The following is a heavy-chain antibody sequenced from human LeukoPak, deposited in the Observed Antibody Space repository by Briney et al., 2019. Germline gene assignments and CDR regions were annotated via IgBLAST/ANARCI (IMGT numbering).Heavy chain of an antibody. V-gene: IGHV1-69*04. CDR1: GGTFNSYG. Sequence: SVKVSCKASGGTFNSYGISWVRQAPGQGLEWMGRIIPFPGIANYAQKFQGRVPITADKSTNTAYMELSSLRSEDPAVFFRAREKPVYSFDYWGQGTLVTVSS. D-gene: IGHD5/OR15-5a*01. CDR2: IIPFPGIA. CDR3: AREKPVYSFDY. J-gene: IGHJ4*02.